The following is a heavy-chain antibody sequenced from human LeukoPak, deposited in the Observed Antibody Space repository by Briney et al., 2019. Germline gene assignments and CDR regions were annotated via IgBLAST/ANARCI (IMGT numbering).Heavy chain of an antibody. CDR1: GYTFTGYY. V-gene: IGHV1-2*06. D-gene: IGHD3-10*01. J-gene: IGHJ5*02. CDR3: ARSEAGNVLLWFGDEGWFDP. Sequence: ASVKVSCKASGYTFTGYYMHWVRQAPGQGLEWMGRINPNSGGTNYAQKFQGRVTMTRDTSISTAYMELSRLRSDDTAVYYCARSEAGNVLLWFGDEGWFDPWGQGTLVTVSS. CDR2: INPNSGGT.